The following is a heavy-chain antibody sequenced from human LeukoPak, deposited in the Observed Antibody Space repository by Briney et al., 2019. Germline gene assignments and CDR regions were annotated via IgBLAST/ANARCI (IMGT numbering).Heavy chain of an antibody. V-gene: IGHV1-2*02. CDR3: TREARVGNWFDP. J-gene: IGHJ5*02. CDR2: INPDNGGT. CDR1: GYTFTDYY. D-gene: IGHD2-2*01. Sequence: ASVKVSCRASGYTFTDYYIHWVRQAPGQRLEWMGWINPDNGGTNYQGRVTMTRDTSIRTVYMDLSRLRSDDTAVFYCTREARVGNWFDPWGQGTQVTVSS.